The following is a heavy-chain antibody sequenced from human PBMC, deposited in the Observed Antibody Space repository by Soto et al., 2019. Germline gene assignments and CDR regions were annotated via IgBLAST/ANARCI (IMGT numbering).Heavy chain of an antibody. CDR3: TTGGGPLDAAVTRS. Sequence: GGSLILSCAASGFTFSNTWMNWVRQAPGKGLEWVGRIKSKTDGGTTDYAAPVKGRFTISRDDSKNTLYLQMNSLKTEDTAVYYCTTGGGPLDAAVTRSWGQGTLVTVSS. V-gene: IGHV3-15*07. CDR1: GFTFSNTW. D-gene: IGHD6-13*01. CDR2: IKSKTDGGTT. J-gene: IGHJ4*02.